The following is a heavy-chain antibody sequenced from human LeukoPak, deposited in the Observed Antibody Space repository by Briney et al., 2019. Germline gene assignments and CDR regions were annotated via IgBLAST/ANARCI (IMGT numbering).Heavy chain of an antibody. CDR2: ISGSGGST. Sequence: GGSLRLSCAASGFTFSSYSMNWVRQAPGKGLGWVSTISGSGGSTYYADSVKARFTISRDNSKNALYLQMNSLRAEDTAVYYCAKDEAWGSSSSEDYFDYWGQGTLVTVSS. J-gene: IGHJ4*02. CDR3: AKDEAWGSSSSEDYFDY. CDR1: GFTFSSYS. V-gene: IGHV3-23*01. D-gene: IGHD6-6*01.